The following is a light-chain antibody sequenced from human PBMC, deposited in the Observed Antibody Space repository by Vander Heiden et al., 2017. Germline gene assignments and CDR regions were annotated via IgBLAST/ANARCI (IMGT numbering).Light chain of an antibody. CDR1: QSISKY. V-gene: IGKV1-39*01. J-gene: IGKJ2*03. CDR2: AAS. Sequence: DIQMTQSPSSLSASVGDRVSITCRVSQSISKYLNLYQQKPGKAPKLLVYAASTLQSGVPSRFSGSGSGTDFTLTISSLQPADFATYYCQQGYSAPPMYSFGPGTKLEIK. CDR3: QQGYSAPPMYS.